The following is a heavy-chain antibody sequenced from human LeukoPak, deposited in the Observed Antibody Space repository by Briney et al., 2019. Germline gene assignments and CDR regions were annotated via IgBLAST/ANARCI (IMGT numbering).Heavy chain of an antibody. CDR1: GFTFDDYA. J-gene: IGHJ4*02. D-gene: IGHD5-18*01. CDR2: ISWNSGSI. Sequence: PGGSLRLSCAASGFTFDDYAMHWVRQAPGKGLEWVSGISWNSGSIGYADSVKGRFTISRDNAKNSLYLQMNSLRAEDTALYYCAKDRAAYGSYGPPDFDYWGQGTLVTVSS. CDR3: AKDRAAYGSYGPPDFDY. V-gene: IGHV3-9*01.